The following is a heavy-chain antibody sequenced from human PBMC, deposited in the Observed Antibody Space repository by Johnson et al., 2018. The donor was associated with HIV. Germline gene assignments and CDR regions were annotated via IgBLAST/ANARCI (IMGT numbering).Heavy chain of an antibody. CDR2: ISYEGSNK. V-gene: IGHV3-30*18. CDR1: GFTVSSNY. CDR3: AKDQAGVPSAWSAFDI. D-gene: IGHD6-19*01. Sequence: QVQLVESGGGLVQPGGSLRLSCAASGFTVSSNYMGWVRQAPGQGLEWVAVISYEGSNKYSADSVKGRFTISRDNSKNTLYLQMNSLRAEDTAIYYCAKDQAGVPSAWSAFDIWGQGTTVTVSS. J-gene: IGHJ3*02.